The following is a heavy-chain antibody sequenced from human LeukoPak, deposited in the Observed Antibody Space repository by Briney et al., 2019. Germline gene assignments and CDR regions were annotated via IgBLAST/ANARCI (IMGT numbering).Heavy chain of an antibody. Sequence: GGSLRLSCAASGFTLSNYAIHWVRQAPGKGREWVASIRFNGNFYAYDEKGRFTISRDNSKSTVSLQMDTLRTEDTALYYCARENWDFDFWGQGTLVTVSS. V-gene: IGHV3-30*02. J-gene: IGHJ4*02. CDR3: ARENWDFDF. CDR1: GFTLSNYA. CDR2: IRFNGN. D-gene: IGHD7-27*01.